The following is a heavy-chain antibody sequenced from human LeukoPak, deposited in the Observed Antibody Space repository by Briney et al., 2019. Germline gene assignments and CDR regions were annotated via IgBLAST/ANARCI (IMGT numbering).Heavy chain of an antibody. CDR2: ILSSGSTT. CDR1: GFTFNNYA. CDR3: AKSDDFSFGF. V-gene: IGHV3-23*05. Sequence: GGSLRLSCAASGFTFNNYAMSLVRQTPGKGLEWVSLILSSGSTTYYADSVKGRFTISRDNSKNTLYLQMNSLRAEDTAVYYCAKSDDFSFGFWGQGTLVTVSS. D-gene: IGHD3-16*01. J-gene: IGHJ4*02.